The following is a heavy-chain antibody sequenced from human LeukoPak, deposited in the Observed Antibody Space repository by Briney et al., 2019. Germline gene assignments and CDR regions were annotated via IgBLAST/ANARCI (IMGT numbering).Heavy chain of an antibody. CDR1: GFTFSSYG. J-gene: IGHJ4*02. V-gene: IGHV3-30*02. D-gene: IGHD6-19*01. CDR2: IRYDGSNK. Sequence: QAGGSLRLSCAASGFTFSSYGMHWVRQAPGKGLEWVAFIRYDGSNKYYADSVKGRFTISRDNSKNTLYLQMNSLRAEDTAVYYCAKAVLSPCGWYGYWGQGTLVTVSS. CDR3: AKAVLSPCGWYGY.